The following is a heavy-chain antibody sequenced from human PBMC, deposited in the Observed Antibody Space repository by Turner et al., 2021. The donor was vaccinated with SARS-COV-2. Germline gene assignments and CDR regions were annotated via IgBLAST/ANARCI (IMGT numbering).Heavy chain of an antibody. CDR1: GFTFVSSA. D-gene: IGHD5-12*01. CDR3: VARGSSGRYHYYGMDV. CDR2: IVAASCDT. V-gene: IGHV1-58*02. Sequence: QLQLVQSGPEVKRPGTSVKVSCKASGFTFVSSAMHWVRQARGQGPEWIGWIVAASCDTDYEQEFQERVTISRDMSTSTTYLELSSLRPNDTAVYYCVARGSSGRYHYYGMDVWGQGATVTVSS. J-gene: IGHJ6*02.